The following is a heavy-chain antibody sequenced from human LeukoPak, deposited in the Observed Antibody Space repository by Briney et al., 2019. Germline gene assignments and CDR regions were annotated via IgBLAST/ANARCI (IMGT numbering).Heavy chain of an antibody. D-gene: IGHD4-17*01. CDR1: GYTFTSYY. CDR2: INPSGGST. Sequence: ASVKVSCKASGYTFTSYYMHWVRQAPGQGLEWMGIINPSGGSTSYAQKFQGRVTMTRDTSTSTVYMELSSLRSEDTAVYYCARQPTTVTTRDAFDIWGQGTMVTVSS. CDR3: ARQPTTVTTRDAFDI. J-gene: IGHJ3*02. V-gene: IGHV1-46*01.